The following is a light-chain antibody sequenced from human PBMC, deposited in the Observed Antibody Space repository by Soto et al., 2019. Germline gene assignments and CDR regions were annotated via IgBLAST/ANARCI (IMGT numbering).Light chain of an antibody. Sequence: EIVMTQSPATLSVSPGERATLSCRASQSVSSNLAWYQQKPGQAPRLLIYGASTRVTGIPARFSGSGSGTDFTLTISSLEPEDFAVYYCQQRSNWPPTFGQGTKVDIK. J-gene: IGKJ1*01. V-gene: IGKV3-15*01. CDR2: GAS. CDR3: QQRSNWPPT. CDR1: QSVSSN.